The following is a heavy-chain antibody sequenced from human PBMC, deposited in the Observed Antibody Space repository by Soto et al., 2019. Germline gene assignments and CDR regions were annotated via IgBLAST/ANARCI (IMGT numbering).Heavy chain of an antibody. V-gene: IGHV4-59*01. CDR3: AGGGNRDYYYYMDV. CDR2: IYYSGST. D-gene: IGHD3-16*01. CDR1: GGFISSYY. Sequence: SETLSLTCTVSGGFISSYYWSWIRQPPGKGLEWIGYIYYSGSTNYNPSLKSRVTISVDTSKNQFSLKLSSVTAADTAVYYCAGGGNRDYYYYMDVWGKGTTVTVSS. J-gene: IGHJ6*03.